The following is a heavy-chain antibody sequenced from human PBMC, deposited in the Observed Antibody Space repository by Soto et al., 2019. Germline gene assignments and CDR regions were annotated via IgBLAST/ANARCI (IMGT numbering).Heavy chain of an antibody. V-gene: IGHV3-74*01. CDR3: GRGGSDSPRDMDV. Sequence: EVQLAESGGGLVQPGGSLRLSCAASGFTFSPYWMHWVRQAPGKGLVWVSRINPDGSSTDYADSVKGRFTISRDNAKNTLYLQMNSLRAEDTAVYYCGRGGSDSPRDMDVWGQGTTVTVSS. D-gene: IGHD6-19*01. CDR2: INPDGSST. J-gene: IGHJ6*02. CDR1: GFTFSPYW.